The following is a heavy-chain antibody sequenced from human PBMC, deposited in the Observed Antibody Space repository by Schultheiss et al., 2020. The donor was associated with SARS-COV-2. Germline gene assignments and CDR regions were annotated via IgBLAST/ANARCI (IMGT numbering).Heavy chain of an antibody. J-gene: IGHJ4*02. CDR2: ISYDGSNK. Sequence: GESLKISCAASGFTFSSYAMHWVRQAPGKGLEWVAVISYDGSNKYYADSVKGRFTISRDNSKNTLYLQMSSLRDEDTAVYYCAKGVPYYDFWSGYYSLDYWGQGTLVTVSS. CDR3: AKGVPYYDFWSGYYSLDY. D-gene: IGHD3-3*01. V-gene: IGHV3-30*14. CDR1: GFTFSSYA.